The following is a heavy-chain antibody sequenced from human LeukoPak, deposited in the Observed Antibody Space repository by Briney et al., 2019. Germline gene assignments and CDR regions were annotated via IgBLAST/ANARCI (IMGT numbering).Heavy chain of an antibody. CDR2: ISYDGSNK. J-gene: IGHJ4*02. Sequence: GGSLRLSCAASGFTFSSYGMHWVRRAPGKGLEWVAVISYDGSNKYYADSVKGRFTISRDNSKNTLYLQMNSLRAEDTAVYYCAKDADYYDSSGYHHYYFDYWGQGTLVTVSS. CDR1: GFTFSSYG. V-gene: IGHV3-30*18. D-gene: IGHD3-22*01. CDR3: AKDADYYDSSGYHHYYFDY.